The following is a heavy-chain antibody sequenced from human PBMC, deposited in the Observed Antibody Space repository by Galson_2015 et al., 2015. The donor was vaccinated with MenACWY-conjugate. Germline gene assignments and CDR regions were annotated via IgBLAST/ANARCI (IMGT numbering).Heavy chain of an antibody. CDR3: ARDHILTGHILDY. CDR1: GFTFSSHG. CDR2: IRSSGGKT. J-gene: IGHJ4*02. V-gene: IGHV3-23*01. Sequence: SLRLSCAASGFTFSSHGMSWVRQAPGKGLEWVSAIRSSGGKTYYADSVKGRFTISRDNSENTLYLQMNSLRDEDTAVYYCARDHILTGHILDYWGQGNLVTVSS. D-gene: IGHD3-9*01.